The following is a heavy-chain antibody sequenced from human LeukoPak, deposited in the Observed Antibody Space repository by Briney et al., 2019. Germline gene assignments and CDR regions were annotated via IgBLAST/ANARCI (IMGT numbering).Heavy chain of an antibody. J-gene: IGHJ4*02. CDR2: IGSSGSYI. CDR1: GFTFSNYS. CDR3: AREVGYSSSWFRGYFDS. D-gene: IGHD6-13*01. V-gene: IGHV3-21*06. Sequence: GGSLRLSCAASGFTFSNYSMNWVRQAPGKGLEWVSSIGSSGSYIYYADSVKGRFTISRDNAKNSLYLQMNSLRGEDTAVYYCAREVGYSSSWFRGYFDSWGQGTLVTVSS.